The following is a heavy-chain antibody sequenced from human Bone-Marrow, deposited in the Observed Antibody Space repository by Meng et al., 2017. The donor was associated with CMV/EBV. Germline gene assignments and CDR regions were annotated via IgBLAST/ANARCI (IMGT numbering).Heavy chain of an antibody. Sequence: SETLSPTCTVSGGPISSYYWSWLRQPPGKGLEWIGYIYYRGSTNYNPSLKSRVTISVDTSKNQFSLKLSSVTAADTAVYYCVRNYDSSGYYPWRYCYGMDVWGQGTPVTVSS. CDR1: GGPISSYY. J-gene: IGHJ6*02. D-gene: IGHD3-22*01. CDR2: IYYRGST. V-gene: IGHV4-59*12. CDR3: VRNYDSSGYYPWRYCYGMDV.